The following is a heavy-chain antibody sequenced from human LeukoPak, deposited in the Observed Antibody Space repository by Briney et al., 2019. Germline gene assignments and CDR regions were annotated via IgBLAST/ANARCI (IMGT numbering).Heavy chain of an antibody. CDR3: ARIPIRMRSGYDLGAIDY. Sequence: SGTLCLTCAVSGGSISSYYWSWIRQPPGKGLEWMGYIYYSGSTNYNPSLKSRVTISVDTSKNQFSLKLSSVTAADTAVYYCARIPIRMRSGYDLGAIDYWGQGTLVTVSS. J-gene: IGHJ4*02. CDR2: IYYSGST. D-gene: IGHD5-12*01. V-gene: IGHV4-59*01. CDR1: GGSISSYY.